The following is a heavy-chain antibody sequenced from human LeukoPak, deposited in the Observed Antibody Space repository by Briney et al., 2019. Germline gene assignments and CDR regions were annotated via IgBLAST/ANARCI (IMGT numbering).Heavy chain of an antibody. J-gene: IGHJ4*02. Sequence: GGSPRLSCAASGFTVSSNYMSWVRQAPGKGLEWVSVIYSGGSTYYADSVKGRFTISRDNSKNTLYLQMNSLRAEDTAVYYCARDARSNYYYGSGKYYFDYWGQGTLVTVSS. CDR3: ARDARSNYYYGSGKYYFDY. CDR1: GFTVSSNY. V-gene: IGHV3-66*01. D-gene: IGHD3-10*01. CDR2: IYSGGST.